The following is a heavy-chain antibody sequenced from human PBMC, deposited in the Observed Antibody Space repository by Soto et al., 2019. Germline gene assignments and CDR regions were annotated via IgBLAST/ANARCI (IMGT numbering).Heavy chain of an antibody. Sequence: EVQLLESGGGLVQPGGSLGLSCAASGFTFSSYAMSWVRQAPGKGLEWVSAISGSGGSTYYADSVKGRFTISRDNSKNTLYLQMNSLRAEDTAVYYCAKYRGWELLPPWDYWGQGTLVTVSS. V-gene: IGHV3-23*01. CDR1: GFTFSSYA. CDR3: AKYRGWELLPPWDY. D-gene: IGHD1-26*01. J-gene: IGHJ4*02. CDR2: ISGSGGST.